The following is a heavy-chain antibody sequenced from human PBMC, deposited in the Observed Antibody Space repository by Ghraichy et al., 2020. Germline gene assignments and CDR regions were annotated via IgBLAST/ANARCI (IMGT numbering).Heavy chain of an antibody. CDR2: IKSNTYGATT. CDR1: GFTFSGAW. CDR3: SAGEAFVWFGEFPLDH. J-gene: IGHJ4*02. D-gene: IGHD3-10*01. Sequence: GGSLRLSCTASGFTFSGAWMTWVRQAPGKGLEWVGRIKSNTYGATTDYAAPVKGRFTISRDDSKNTVYLQMNSLKIEDTGVYYCSAGEAFVWFGEFPLDHWGRGTQVSVSS. V-gene: IGHV3-15*05.